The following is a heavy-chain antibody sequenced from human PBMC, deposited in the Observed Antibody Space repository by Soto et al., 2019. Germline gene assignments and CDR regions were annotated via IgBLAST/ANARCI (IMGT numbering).Heavy chain of an antibody. Sequence: GASVKVSCKASGYTFTSYDINWVRQASGQGLEWMGWMNPDSGNTVYAQKFQGRVTMTRHTSISTAYMELSSLRSDDTAVYYCAKGRGGYFDYWGQGTLVTVSS. CDR1: GYTFTSYD. CDR3: AKGRGGYFDY. CDR2: MNPDSGNT. V-gene: IGHV1-8*01. J-gene: IGHJ4*02. D-gene: IGHD3-16*01.